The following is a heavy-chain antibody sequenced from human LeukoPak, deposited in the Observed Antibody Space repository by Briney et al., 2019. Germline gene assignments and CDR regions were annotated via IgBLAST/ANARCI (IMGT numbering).Heavy chain of an antibody. V-gene: IGHV3-23*01. CDR3: ARSSYSSSSSV. D-gene: IGHD6-6*01. CDR1: GFTFSSYA. Sequence: GGSLRLSCAASGFTFSSYAMSWVRQAPGKGLEWVSGISGSGDNTYYADSVKGRFTISRDNSKNTLYVQVNSLGAEDTAVYYCARSSYSSSSSVWGQGTMVTVSS. CDR2: ISGSGDNT. J-gene: IGHJ3*01.